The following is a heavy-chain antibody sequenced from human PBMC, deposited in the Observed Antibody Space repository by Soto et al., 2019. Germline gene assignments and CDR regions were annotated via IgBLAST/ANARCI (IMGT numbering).Heavy chain of an antibody. CDR2: ISNDANDK. D-gene: IGHD6-13*01. J-gene: IGHJ4*02. V-gene: IGHV3-30*18. Sequence: GGSLRLSCAASGFTFTTNGMHWVRQAPGKGLEWVAMISNDANDKYYIDSVKGRFTISRDNSKNTLYLQMSSLTPEDTAIYYCAKDRARSWSLDYWGQGTLVTVSS. CDR3: AKDRARSWSLDY. CDR1: GFTFTTNG.